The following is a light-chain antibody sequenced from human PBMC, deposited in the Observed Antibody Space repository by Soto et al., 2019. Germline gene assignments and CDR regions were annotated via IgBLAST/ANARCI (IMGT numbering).Light chain of an antibody. V-gene: IGLV6-57*04. J-gene: IGLJ2*01. CDR2: ENN. CDR1: SGSIASKF. Sequence: NFMLTQPHSVSESPGKTVTISCTRSSGSIASKFVQWYQQRPGSAPTTVISENNQRPSGVPDRFSGSIDSSSNSASLTISGLKTDGEADYYCQSYDSSAPVVFGGGTKLTVL. CDR3: QSYDSSAPVV.